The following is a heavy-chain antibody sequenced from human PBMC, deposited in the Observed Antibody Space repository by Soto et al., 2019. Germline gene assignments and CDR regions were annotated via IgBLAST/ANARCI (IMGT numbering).Heavy chain of an antibody. D-gene: IGHD4-17*01. CDR1: GRSISPSY. CDR3: AAVGGYYGDYPNFDY. CDR2: IYYSGTT. V-gene: IGHV4-59*01. J-gene: IGHJ4*02. Sequence: PSETLSLTCSVSGRSISPSYWSWIRQPPGKGLEWIGSIYYSGTTNYNPSLKSRVTISVDTSKNHFSLRLTSVTAADTAVYYCAAVGGYYGDYPNFDYWGRGTLVTVSS.